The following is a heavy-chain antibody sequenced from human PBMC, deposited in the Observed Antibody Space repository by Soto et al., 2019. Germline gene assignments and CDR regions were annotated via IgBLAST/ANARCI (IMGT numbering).Heavy chain of an antibody. D-gene: IGHD3-10*01. Sequence: QVQLGQSGAELKKPGASVKVSCKASGYTFSNYDMNWVRQATGQGPEWIGWVNPNNGDTGYAQKFQCRVTLTTDISTTTTYMELTSLRSEDTAIYYCAKVSRKGSAIDFDYWGQGTLITVSS. V-gene: IGHV1-8*01. CDR2: VNPNNGDT. J-gene: IGHJ4*02. CDR3: AKVSRKGSAIDFDY. CDR1: GYTFSNYD.